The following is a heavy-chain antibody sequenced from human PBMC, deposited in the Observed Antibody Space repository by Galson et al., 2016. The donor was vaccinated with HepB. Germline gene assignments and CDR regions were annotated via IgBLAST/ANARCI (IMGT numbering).Heavy chain of an antibody. D-gene: IGHD5-24*01. Sequence: CAISGDSVSRNSAAWNWIRQSPSRGLEWLGRTYYRSKWYNDYAVSVKSRITINPDTSKNQFSLQLNSVTPDDTAAYYCARDSLGTYNFDPWGQGTLVTVSS. V-gene: IGHV6-1*01. CDR1: GDSVSRNSAA. J-gene: IGHJ5*02. CDR3: ARDSLGTYNFDP. CDR2: TYYRSKWYN.